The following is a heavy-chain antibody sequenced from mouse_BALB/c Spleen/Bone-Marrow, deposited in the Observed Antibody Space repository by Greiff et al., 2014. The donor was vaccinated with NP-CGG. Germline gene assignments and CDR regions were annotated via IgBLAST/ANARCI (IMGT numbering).Heavy chain of an antibody. J-gene: IGHJ4*01. CDR1: GYTFTSYW. Sequence: VQLVESGAELAKPGASVKMSCKASGYTFTSYWMYWIKQRPGQGLEWIGYINPSTGYTEYNQKFKDKATLTADKSSNTAYMQQSSLTSEDSAVYYCARKGYGNYHYYAMDYWGQGTSVTVSS. CDR3: ARKGYGNYHYYAMDY. D-gene: IGHD2-1*01. CDR2: INPSTGYT. V-gene: IGHV1-7*01.